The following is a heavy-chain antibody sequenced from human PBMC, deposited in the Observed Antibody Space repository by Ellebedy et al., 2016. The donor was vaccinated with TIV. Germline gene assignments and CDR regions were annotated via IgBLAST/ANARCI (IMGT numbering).Heavy chain of an antibody. V-gene: IGHV1-18*01. CDR1: GYTFTSYG. CDR3: AIWGIRALDY. CDR2: ISAYNGNT. Sequence: AASVKVSCKASGYTFTSYGISWVRQAPGQGLEWMGWISAYNGNTNYAQKLQGRVTMTEDTSTDTAYMELSSLRSEDTAVYYCAIWGIRALDYWGQGTLVTVSS. D-gene: IGHD3-16*01. J-gene: IGHJ4*02.